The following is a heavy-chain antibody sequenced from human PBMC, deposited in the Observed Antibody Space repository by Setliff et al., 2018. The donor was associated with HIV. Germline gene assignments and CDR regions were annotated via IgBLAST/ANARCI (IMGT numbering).Heavy chain of an antibody. CDR1: GFTFSSYG. Sequence: PGESLKISCAASGFTFSSYGMNWVRQAPGKGLEWLSLMSGINDNTHYADSVKGRFTISRDNSKNTLYLQMDSLRAEDTAVYYCVRGTLDFWGQGNLVTVSS. J-gene: IGHJ4*02. V-gene: IGHV3-23*01. CDR3: VRGTLDF. CDR2: MSGINDNT.